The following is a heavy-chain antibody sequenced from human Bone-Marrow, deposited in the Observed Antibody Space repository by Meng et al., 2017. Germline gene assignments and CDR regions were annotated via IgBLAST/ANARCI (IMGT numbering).Heavy chain of an antibody. CDR1: GGSISSGSYY. D-gene: IGHD3-10*01. J-gene: IGHJ4*02. CDR2: IYTSGST. V-gene: IGHV4-61*02. Sequence: SETLSLTCTVSGGSISSGSYYWSWIRQPAGKGLEWIGRIYTSGSTNYNPSLKSRVTISVDTSKNQFSLKLSSVTAADTAVYYCARDCGWFGEFGPQFDYWGQGTLVTVSS. CDR3: ARDCGWFGEFGPQFDY.